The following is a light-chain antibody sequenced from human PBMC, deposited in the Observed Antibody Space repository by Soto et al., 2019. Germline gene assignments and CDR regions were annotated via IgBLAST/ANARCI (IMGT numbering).Light chain of an antibody. CDR2: DTS. CDR3: HQRNK. Sequence: EIVLTQSPATLSLAPLEIATLSCRASQFLSSYLAWYQQKPGQPPRLLIYDTSNRATGIPARFSGSRSGTDFTLTISSLEPEDFGVYFCHQRNKFGQGTRLENK. CDR1: QFLSSY. V-gene: IGKV3-11*01. J-gene: IGKJ5*01.